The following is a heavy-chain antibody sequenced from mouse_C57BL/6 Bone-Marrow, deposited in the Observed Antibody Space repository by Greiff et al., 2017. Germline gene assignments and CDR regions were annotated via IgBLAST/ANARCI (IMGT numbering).Heavy chain of an antibody. CDR2: ISSGSSII. Sequence: DVMLVESGGGLVKPGGSLKLSCAASGFTFSDYGMHWVRQAPEKGLEWVAYISSGSSIIYYADTVKGRFTISRDNAKNTLFLQMAGLRSEDTAMYYCARGYLDYWGQGTTLTVSS. CDR3: ARGYLDY. J-gene: IGHJ2*01. CDR1: GFTFSDYG. V-gene: IGHV5-17*01. D-gene: IGHD2-2*01.